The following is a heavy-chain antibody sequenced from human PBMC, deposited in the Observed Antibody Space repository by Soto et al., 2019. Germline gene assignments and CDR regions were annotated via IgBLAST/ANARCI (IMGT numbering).Heavy chain of an antibody. CDR3: AKERTAKQLVPGSH. J-gene: IGHJ4*02. CDR2: ISGSGGDT. CDR1: GFTFSNYA. Sequence: GSLRLSCAASGFTFSNYAMIWVRQAPGKGLEWVSAISGSGGDTYYADSVKGRFTISRDNSKNTIYLQMNSLRAEDTAVYYCAKERTAKQLVPGSHWGQGSLVTVSS. D-gene: IGHD6-6*01. V-gene: IGHV3-23*01.